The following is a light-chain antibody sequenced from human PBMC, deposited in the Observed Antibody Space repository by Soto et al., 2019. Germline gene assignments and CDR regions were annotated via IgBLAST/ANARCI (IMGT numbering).Light chain of an antibody. CDR2: DAS. V-gene: IGKV3-20*01. Sequence: EIVLTQSPGTLYLSPGERATLSCRASQSVSSNYLAWYQQKPGQAPRLLIYDASSRATGVPDRFSGSGSGTEFTVAISRLEPEDVAVYYCQQYGSSPRTFGQGTKLEIK. J-gene: IGKJ2*01. CDR3: QQYGSSPRT. CDR1: QSVSSNY.